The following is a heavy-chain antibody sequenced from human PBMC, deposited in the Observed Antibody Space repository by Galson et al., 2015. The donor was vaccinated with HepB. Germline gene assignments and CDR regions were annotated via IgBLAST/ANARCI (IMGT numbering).Heavy chain of an antibody. CDR2: IYYSGST. J-gene: IGHJ4*02. CDR3: ARHPVVSGYLS. V-gene: IGHV4-39*01. D-gene: IGHD3-22*01. Sequence: ETLSLTCTVSGGSIGSSSYYWGWIRQPPGEGLEWIGSIYYSGSTYYNPSLKSRVAISVDTSKNQFSLKLSSVTAADTAVYYCARHPVVSGYLSWGQGTLVTVSS. CDR1: GGSIGSSSYY.